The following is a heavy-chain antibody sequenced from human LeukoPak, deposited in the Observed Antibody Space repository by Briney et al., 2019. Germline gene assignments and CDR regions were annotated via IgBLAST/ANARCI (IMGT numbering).Heavy chain of an antibody. CDR2: ISYHGGNI. Sequence: GRSLRLSCAASGFTFSSYGMHWVRQAPGKGLEWEAVISYHGGNIYYADSVKGRLTISRDNSNNTLYLQMSSLRSEDTVVYYCTKKKEGSWQQLGDYWGQGTLVTVSS. V-gene: IGHV3-30*18. J-gene: IGHJ4*02. D-gene: IGHD6-13*01. CDR1: GFTFSSYG. CDR3: TKKKEGSWQQLGDY.